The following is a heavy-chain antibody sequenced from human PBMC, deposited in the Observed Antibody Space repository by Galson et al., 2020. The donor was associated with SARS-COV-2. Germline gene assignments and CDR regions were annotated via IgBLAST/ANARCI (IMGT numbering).Heavy chain of an antibody. CDR2: ISYDGSNK. CDR3: ASDPSIAARTDYYYGMDV. Sequence: TGGSLRLSCAASGFTFSSYAMHWVRQAPGKGLEWVAVISYDGSNKYYADSVKGRFTISRDNSKNTLYLQMNSLRAEDTAVYYCASDPSIAARTDYYYGMDVWGQGTTVTVSS. D-gene: IGHD6-6*01. CDR1: GFTFSSYA. J-gene: IGHJ6*02. V-gene: IGHV3-30-3*01.